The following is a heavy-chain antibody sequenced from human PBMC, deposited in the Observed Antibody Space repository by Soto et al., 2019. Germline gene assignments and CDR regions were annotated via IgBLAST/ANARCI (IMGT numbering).Heavy chain of an antibody. D-gene: IGHD2-15*01. J-gene: IGHJ5*02. CDR3: ARGYTGYCSGGTCYWFDP. V-gene: IGHV3-33*01. Sequence: GGSLRLSCAASGFTFSSYGMHWVRQAPGKGLEWVAVIWYDGSNKYYADSVKGRFTISRDNAKKSLYLQMNSLRAEDTAVYYCARGYTGYCSGGTCYWFDPWGQGTLVTVSS. CDR2: IWYDGSNK. CDR1: GFTFSSYG.